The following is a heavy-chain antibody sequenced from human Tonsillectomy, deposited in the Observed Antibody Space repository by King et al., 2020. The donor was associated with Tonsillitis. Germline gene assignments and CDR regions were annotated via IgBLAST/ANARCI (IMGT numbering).Heavy chain of an antibody. D-gene: IGHD3-9*01. V-gene: IGHV3-7*03. Sequence: VQLVESGGGLVQPGGSLRLSCAASGFTFSNNWMSWVRQAPGKGLEWVANIKHDGTEKYYVDFMKDRITVSRDNAKNSLYLQMNSLRAEDTAGYYCARVGPEDILTGYYNYCDYWGQGTLVTVSS. J-gene: IGHJ4*02. CDR2: IKHDGTEK. CDR1: GFTFSNNW. CDR3: ARVGPEDILTGYYNYCDY.